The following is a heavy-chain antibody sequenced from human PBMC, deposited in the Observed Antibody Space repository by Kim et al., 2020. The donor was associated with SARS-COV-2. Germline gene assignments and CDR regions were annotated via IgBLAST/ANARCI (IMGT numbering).Heavy chain of an antibody. Sequence: VKGRFTISRDNSKNTLYLQMNSLRAEDTAVYYCARDRPVVLAAIDTGFDPWGQGTLVTVSS. V-gene: IGHV3-30*07. J-gene: IGHJ5*02. CDR3: ARDRPVVLAAIDTGFDP. D-gene: IGHD2-2*01.